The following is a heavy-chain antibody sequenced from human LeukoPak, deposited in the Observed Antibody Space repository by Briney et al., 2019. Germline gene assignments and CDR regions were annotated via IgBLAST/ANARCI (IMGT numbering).Heavy chain of an antibody. CDR2: IRYDGSNK. Sequence: AGGSLRLSCAASGFTFSSYGMHWVRQAPGKGLEWVAFIRYDGSNKYYADSVKGRFTISRDNSKRTLYLQMDSLRAEDTAVYYCTKDLILPSYQPFDYWGPGTLVTVSS. J-gene: IGHJ4*02. CDR3: TKDLILPSYQPFDY. CDR1: GFTFSSYG. V-gene: IGHV3-30*02. D-gene: IGHD2-2*01.